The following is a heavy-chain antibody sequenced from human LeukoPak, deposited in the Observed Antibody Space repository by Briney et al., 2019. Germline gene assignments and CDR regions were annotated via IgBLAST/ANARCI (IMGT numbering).Heavy chain of an antibody. J-gene: IGHJ4*02. CDR1: GGSISSYY. CDR3: ARGPSSSSSEAAFDD. CDR2: IYYSGST. V-gene: IGHV4-59*01. Sequence: SETLSLTCTVSGGSISSYYWSWIRQPPGKGLEWIGYIYYSGSTNYNPSLKSRVTISVDTSKNQFSLKLSSVTAADTAVYYCARGPSSSSSEAAFDDWGQGTLVTVSS. D-gene: IGHD6-6*01.